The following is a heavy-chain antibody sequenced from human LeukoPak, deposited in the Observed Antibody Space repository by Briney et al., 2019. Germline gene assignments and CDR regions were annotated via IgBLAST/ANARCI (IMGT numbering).Heavy chain of an antibody. CDR3: ARGSGYSSSKDWFDP. CDR1: GGSFSGYY. Sequence: TSETLSLTCAVYGGSFSGYYWSWIRQPPGKGLEWIGEINHSGSTNYNPSLKSRVTISVDTSKNQFSLKLSSVTAADTAVYYCARGSGYSSSKDWFDPWGQGTLVTVSS. V-gene: IGHV4-34*01. J-gene: IGHJ5*02. CDR2: INHSGST. D-gene: IGHD6-6*01.